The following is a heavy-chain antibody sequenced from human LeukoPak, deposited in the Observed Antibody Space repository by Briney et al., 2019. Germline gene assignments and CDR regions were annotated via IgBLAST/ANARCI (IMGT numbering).Heavy chain of an antibody. V-gene: IGHV3-48*04. CDR3: ARDYYGSGSYYSIFDY. CDR1: GFTFSSYS. CDR2: ISSSSSTI. J-gene: IGHJ4*02. D-gene: IGHD3-10*01. Sequence: GGSLRLSCAASGFTFSSYSMNWVRQAPGKGLEWVSYISSSSSTIYYADSVKGRFTISRDNAKNSLYLQMNSLRAEDTAVYYCARDYYGSGSYYSIFDYWGQGTLVTVSS.